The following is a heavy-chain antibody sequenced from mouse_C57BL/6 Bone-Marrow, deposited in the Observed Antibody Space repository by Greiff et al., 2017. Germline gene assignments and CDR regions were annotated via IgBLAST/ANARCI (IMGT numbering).Heavy chain of an antibody. CDR3: TISDRTGYRRGAMDY. Sequence: VQLQQPGAELVKPGASVKVSCKASGYTFTSYWMHWVKQRPGQGLEWIGRIHPSDSDTNSNQKFKGKATLTVDKSSSTSYMQLSSLTSEDTAVYYCTISDRTGYRRGAMDYWGQGTSVTVSS. CDR1: GYTFTSYW. V-gene: IGHV1-74*01. CDR2: IHPSDSDT. D-gene: IGHD3-2*02. J-gene: IGHJ4*01.